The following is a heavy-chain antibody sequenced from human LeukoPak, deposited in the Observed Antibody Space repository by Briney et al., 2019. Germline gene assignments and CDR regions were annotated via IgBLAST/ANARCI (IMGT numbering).Heavy chain of an antibody. D-gene: IGHD6-13*01. Sequence: ASVKVSCKASGYTFTSYYMHWLRQAPGQGLEWMGIINPSGGSTSYAQKFQGRVTMTRDTSTSTVYMELSSLRSEDTAVYYCARDHSEWRSSSGLGWFDPWGQGTLVTVSS. J-gene: IGHJ5*02. CDR2: INPSGGST. CDR1: GYTFTSYY. V-gene: IGHV1-46*01. CDR3: ARDHSEWRSSSGLGWFDP.